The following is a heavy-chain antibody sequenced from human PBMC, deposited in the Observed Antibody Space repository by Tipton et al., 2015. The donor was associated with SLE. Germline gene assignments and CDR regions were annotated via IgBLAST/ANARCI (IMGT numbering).Heavy chain of an antibody. D-gene: IGHD3-16*01. V-gene: IGHV4-34*01. CDR1: GGSFSGYY. CDR3: TGEWQQVVGVAY. Sequence: TLSLTCAVYGGSFSGYYLSWIRQPPGKGLEWIGEISHGGTTNYNPSLKSRVTMSVDTSKKQFSLKLSSVTAADTAVYYCTGEWQQVVGVAYWGLGALVTVSS. CDR2: ISHGGTT. J-gene: IGHJ4*02.